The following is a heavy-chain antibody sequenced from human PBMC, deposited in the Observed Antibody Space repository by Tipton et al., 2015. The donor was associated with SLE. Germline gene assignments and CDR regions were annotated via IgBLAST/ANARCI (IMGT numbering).Heavy chain of an antibody. CDR1: GGSISSGGYY. V-gene: IGHV4-31*03. J-gene: IGHJ3*02. CDR3: ARAPLYSSSWYIPGGDAFDI. Sequence: TLSLTCTVSGGSISSGGYYWSWIRQHPGKGLEWIGYIYYSGSTYYNPSLKSRVTISVDTSKNQFSLKLSSVTAADTAVYYCARAPLYSSSWYIPGGDAFDIWGQGTMVTVSS. D-gene: IGHD6-13*01. CDR2: IYYSGST.